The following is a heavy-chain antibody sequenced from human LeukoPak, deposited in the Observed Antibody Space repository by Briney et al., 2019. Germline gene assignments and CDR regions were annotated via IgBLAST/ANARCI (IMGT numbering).Heavy chain of an antibody. V-gene: IGHV3-66*01. CDR3: ARSQDGSGSYFYYFYIDA. CDR1: GFTVSSNY. J-gene: IGHJ6*03. D-gene: IGHD3-10*01. Sequence: GGSLRLSCAASGFTVSSNYMSWVRQAPGKGLEWVSVIYSGGSTYYVDSVKCRFTVSRDNSKNILCLQMNSLRAEDTAVYYCARSQDGSGSYFYYFYIDAWGKGTTV. CDR2: IYSGGST.